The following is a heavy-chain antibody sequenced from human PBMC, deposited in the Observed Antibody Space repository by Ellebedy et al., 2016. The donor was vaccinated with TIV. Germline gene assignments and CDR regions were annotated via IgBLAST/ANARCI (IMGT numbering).Heavy chain of an antibody. D-gene: IGHD5-18*01. V-gene: IGHV1-2*04. CDR2: INPNSGGT. Sequence: AASVKVSCKASGYTFTGYYMHWVRQAPGQGLEWMGWINPNSGGTNYAQKFQGWVTMTRDTSISTAYMELSRLRSDDTAVYYCARSIRDSYGPFDYWGQGTLVTVSS. J-gene: IGHJ4*02. CDR1: GYTFTGYY. CDR3: ARSIRDSYGPFDY.